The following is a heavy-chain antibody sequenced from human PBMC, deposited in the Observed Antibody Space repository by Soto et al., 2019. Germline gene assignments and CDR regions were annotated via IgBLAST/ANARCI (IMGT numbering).Heavy chain of an antibody. D-gene: IGHD2-15*01. CDR2: IIPIFGTA. J-gene: IGHJ5*02. V-gene: IGHV1-69*13. Sequence: ASVKVSCKASGGTFSSYAISWVRQAPGQGLEWMGGIIPIFGTANYAQKFQGRVTITADESTSTAYMELSSLRSEDTAVYYCARDPRHCSGGSCYQSPPNLFDPWGQGTLVTVSS. CDR1: GGTFSSYA. CDR3: ARDPRHCSGGSCYQSPPNLFDP.